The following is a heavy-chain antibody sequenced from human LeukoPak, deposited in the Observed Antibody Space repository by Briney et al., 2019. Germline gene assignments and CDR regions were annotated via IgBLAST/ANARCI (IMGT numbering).Heavy chain of an antibody. CDR1: GGSFSGYY. J-gene: IGHJ6*03. D-gene: IGHD3-3*01. V-gene: IGHV4-34*01. Sequence: SETLSLTCAVYGGSFSGYYWSWIRQPPGKGLEWIGEINHSGSTNYNPSLKSRVTISVDTSKNQFSLKLSSVTATDTAVYYCARGRSGTQYYYYYYMDVWGKGTTVTVSS. CDR2: INHSGST. CDR3: ARGRSGTQYYYYYYMDV.